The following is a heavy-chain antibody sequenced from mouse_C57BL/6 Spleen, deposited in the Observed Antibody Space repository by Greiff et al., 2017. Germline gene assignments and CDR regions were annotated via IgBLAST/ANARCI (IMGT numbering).Heavy chain of an antibody. J-gene: IGHJ3*01. Sequence: EVKLVESGGGLVKPGGSLKLSCAASGFTFSSYAMSWVRQTPEKRLEWVATISDGGSYTYYPDNVKGRFTISRDNAKNNLYLQMSHLKSEDTAMYYCARGALYYDYDKGFAYWGQGTLVTVSA. D-gene: IGHD2-4*01. CDR2: ISDGGSYT. CDR1: GFTFSSYA. CDR3: ARGALYYDYDKGFAY. V-gene: IGHV5-4*03.